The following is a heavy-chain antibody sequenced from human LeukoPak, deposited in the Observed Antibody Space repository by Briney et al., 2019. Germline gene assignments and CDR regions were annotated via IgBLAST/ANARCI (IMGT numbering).Heavy chain of an antibody. CDR2: IYPGDSDT. CDR3: ASAMISSGYYFDY. J-gene: IGHJ4*02. D-gene: IGHD3-22*01. CDR1: GYSFTSYW. Sequence: GESLKISCKGSGYSFTSYWIGWVRQMPGKGLEWMGIIYPGDSDTRYSPSFQGQVTISADKSISTAYLQWSSLKASDTAMYYCASAMISSGYYFDYWGQGTLVTVSS. V-gene: IGHV5-51*01.